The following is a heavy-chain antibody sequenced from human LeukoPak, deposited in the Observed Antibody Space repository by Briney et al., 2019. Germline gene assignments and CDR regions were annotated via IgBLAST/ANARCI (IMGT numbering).Heavy chain of an antibody. CDR1: GFTFSSYA. CDR3: AKDHQRGSFGELGPFDY. CDR2: ISGSGGST. J-gene: IGHJ4*02. V-gene: IGHV3-23*01. Sequence: PGGSLRLSCAASGFTFSSYAMSWVRQAPGKGLEWVSAISGSGGSTYYADSVKGRFTISRDNSKNTLYLQMNSLRAEDTAVYYCAKDHQRGSFGELGPFDYWGQGTLVTVSS. D-gene: IGHD3-10*01.